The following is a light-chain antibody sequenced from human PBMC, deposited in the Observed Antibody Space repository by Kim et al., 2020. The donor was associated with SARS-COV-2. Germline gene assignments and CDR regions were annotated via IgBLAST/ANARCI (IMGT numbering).Light chain of an antibody. J-gene: IGKJ1*01. CDR3: LQYSSYSPWT. CDR2: KAS. V-gene: IGKV1-5*03. CDR1: RSISSW. Sequence: SGGDRVTIPGRASRSISSWLAWYQQKPVKAPQRLIYKASTSGSGVPSRFSGSESGTEFTLTISSLQPDDFAVYYCLQYSSYSPWTFGQRTKVDIK.